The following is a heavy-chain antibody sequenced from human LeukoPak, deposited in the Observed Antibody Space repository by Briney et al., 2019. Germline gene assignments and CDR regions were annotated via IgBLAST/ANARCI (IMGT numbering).Heavy chain of an antibody. V-gene: IGHV4-4*07. CDR3: AKQGYTASYYFLDF. CDR1: GDFIRSYW. Sequence: PSETPSLTCDVSGDFIRSYWWGWVRQAAGKGLEWIGRIYATGSTKFNPSLKSRLTMSMDTSTNQSSLKLALKLTSVTAADTAVYFCAKQGYTASYYFLDFWSQGTLVTVSP. CDR2: IYATGST. D-gene: IGHD1-26*01. J-gene: IGHJ4*02.